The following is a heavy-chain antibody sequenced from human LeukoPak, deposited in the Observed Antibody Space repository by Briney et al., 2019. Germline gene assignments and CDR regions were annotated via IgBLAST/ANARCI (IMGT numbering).Heavy chain of an antibody. Sequence: PGRSPRLSCAASGFTFSSYGMGSVRQAPGEGLGLVANIKQDGSKKYYVDSVKGRFTISRDNAKNSLYLQMNSLRAEDTAVYYCARDSPNCGGDCYYFDYWGQGTLVTVSS. CDR1: GFTFSSYG. D-gene: IGHD2-21*02. J-gene: IGHJ4*02. CDR2: IKQDGSKK. V-gene: IGHV3-7*01. CDR3: ARDSPNCGGDCYYFDY.